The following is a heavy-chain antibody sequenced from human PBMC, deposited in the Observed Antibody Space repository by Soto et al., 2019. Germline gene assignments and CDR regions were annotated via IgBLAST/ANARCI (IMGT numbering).Heavy chain of an antibody. V-gene: IGHV3-23*01. CDR1: GFTFSSYA. D-gene: IGHD2-15*01. CDR3: AKIIIHGVVTPSWYFDL. Sequence: EVQLLESGGGLVQPGGSLRLSCAASGFTFSSYAMSWVRQAPGKGLEWVSAISGSGGSTYYADSVKGRFTISRDNSKNTLYLQMNSLRAEDTAVYYCAKIIIHGVVTPSWYFDLWGRGTLVTVSS. J-gene: IGHJ2*01. CDR2: ISGSGGST.